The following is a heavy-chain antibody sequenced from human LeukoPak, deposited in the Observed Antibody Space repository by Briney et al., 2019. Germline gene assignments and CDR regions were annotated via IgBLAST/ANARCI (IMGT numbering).Heavy chain of an antibody. Sequence: TGGSLRLSCAASGFTFSSYAMSWVRQAPGKGLEWVSAISGSGGSTYYADSVKGRFTISRDNSKNTLYLQMNSLRAEDTVVYYCAKRDSRYPEGRFDYWGQGTLVTVSS. CDR2: ISGSGGST. CDR1: GFTFSSYA. J-gene: IGHJ4*02. V-gene: IGHV3-23*01. CDR3: AKRDSRYPEGRFDY. D-gene: IGHD3-22*01.